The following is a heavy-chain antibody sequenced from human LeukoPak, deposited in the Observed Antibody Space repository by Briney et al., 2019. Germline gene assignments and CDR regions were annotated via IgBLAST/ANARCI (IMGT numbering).Heavy chain of an antibody. V-gene: IGHV3-23*01. Sequence: GGSLRLSCAASGFTFSSYAMSWVRQAPGKGLEWVSAISGSGGSTYYADSVKGRFTISRDNSKNTLFLQMNSLRAEDTAVYYCAKDQEIVVVIKGNRFDPWGQGTLVTVSS. CDR2: ISGSGGST. J-gene: IGHJ5*02. CDR1: GFTFSSYA. CDR3: AKDQEIVVVIKGNRFDP. D-gene: IGHD3-22*01.